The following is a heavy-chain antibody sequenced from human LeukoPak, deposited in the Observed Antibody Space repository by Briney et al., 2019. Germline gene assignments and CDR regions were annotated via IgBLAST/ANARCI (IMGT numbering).Heavy chain of an antibody. CDR3: ARDKIVVVPAASKGAFNYFDY. V-gene: IGHV4-38-2*02. D-gene: IGHD2-2*01. CDR1: GGSFSGYY. Sequence: SETLSLTCAVYGGSFSGYYWGWIRQPPGKGLEWIGSIYHSGSTYYNPSLKSRVTISVDTSKNQFSLKLSSVTAADTAVYYCARDKIVVVPAASKGAFNYFDYWGQGTLVTVSS. J-gene: IGHJ4*02. CDR2: IYHSGST.